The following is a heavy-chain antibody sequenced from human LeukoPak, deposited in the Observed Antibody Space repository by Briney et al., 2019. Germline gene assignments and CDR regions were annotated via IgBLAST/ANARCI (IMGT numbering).Heavy chain of an antibody. CDR3: ARSRQRYNWNDVFDY. D-gene: IGHD1-20*01. J-gene: IGHJ4*02. CDR2: IHHTENT. Sequence: SETLSLTCAVHLYCLLSGYYWGWIRQPLGKGLEWIGSIHHTENTYYNASLKSRVIISVDKSKNQFSLIVSSVTAADTAMYYGARSRQRYNWNDVFDYWGQGILVTVSS. CDR1: LYCLLSGYY. V-gene: IGHV4-38-2*01.